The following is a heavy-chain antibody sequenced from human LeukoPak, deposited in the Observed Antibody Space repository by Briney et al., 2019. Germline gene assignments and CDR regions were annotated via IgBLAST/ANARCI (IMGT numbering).Heavy chain of an antibody. CDR3: ARLWCGTACYYYYYYYMDV. CDR2: IYRSGST. V-gene: IGHV4-38-2*01. CDR1: GYSISSGYY. J-gene: IGHJ6*03. Sequence: PSETLSLTCAVSGYSISSGYYWGWIRQPPGKGLEWNGSIYRSGSTYYNPSLKSRVTISLDTSKNQFSLKLSSVTAADTAVYYCARLWCGTACYYYYYYYMDVWGKGTTVTVSS. D-gene: IGHD2-2*01.